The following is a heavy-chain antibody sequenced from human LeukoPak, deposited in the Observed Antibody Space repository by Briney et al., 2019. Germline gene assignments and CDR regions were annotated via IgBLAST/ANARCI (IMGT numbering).Heavy chain of an antibody. D-gene: IGHD3-16*01. CDR1: GYTFTGYY. Sequence: GASVKVSCKASGYTFTGYYIHWVRQAPGQGLEWMGWINPNSGGTNYAQKFQGRVTMTRDTSISTAYMELSRLRSDDTAVYYCARSWALGYYYYYYMDVWGKGTTVTVSS. CDR2: INPNSGGT. CDR3: ARSWALGYYYYYYMDV. J-gene: IGHJ6*03. V-gene: IGHV1-2*02.